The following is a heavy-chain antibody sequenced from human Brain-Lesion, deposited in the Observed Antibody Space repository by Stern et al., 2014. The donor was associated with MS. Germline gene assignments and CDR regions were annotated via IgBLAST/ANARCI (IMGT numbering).Heavy chain of an antibody. CDR2: ITPFTGNT. CDR3: AEGGSYGFVY. CDR1: GNTFTNRY. J-gene: IGHJ4*02. D-gene: IGHD4-17*01. V-gene: IGHV1-45*02. Sequence: VQLVESGAEVKKTGSSVKVSCQASGNTFTNRYLHWVRQAPGQALEWMGWITPFTGNTNYAQNFQDRVTITMDRSMSTAYMDLISLRSDDTAIYFCAEGGSYGFVYWGQGTLVTVSS.